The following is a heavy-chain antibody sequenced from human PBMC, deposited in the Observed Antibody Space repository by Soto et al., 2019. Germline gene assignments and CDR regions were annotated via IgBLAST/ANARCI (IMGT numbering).Heavy chain of an antibody. CDR3: ARDGMTTGDT. CDR1: GVCVRRWT. CDR2: VFSSVSA. Sequence: SEPRSLDGIVGGVCVRRWTRSWVRQPANKGLEWIGRVFSSVSATYNPSLKSRVSISMDTPENRISLKLDSVTAADAGVYFCARDGMTTGDTWGPGTLVTVSS. V-gene: IGHV4-4*07. D-gene: IGHD2-21*02. J-gene: IGHJ4*02.